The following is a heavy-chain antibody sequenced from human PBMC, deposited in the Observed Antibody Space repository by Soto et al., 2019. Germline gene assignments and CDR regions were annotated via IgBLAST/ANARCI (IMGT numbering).Heavy chain of an antibody. CDR2: ISGSGGST. J-gene: IGHJ4*02. CDR3: AKDPIRYCSSTSCYDY. CDR1: GFTFRSYA. D-gene: IGHD2-2*01. Sequence: GGSLRLSCAASGFTFRSYAMSWVRQAPGKGLEWVSAISGSGGSTYYADSVKGRFTISRDNSKNTLYLQMNSLRAEDTAVYYCAKDPIRYCSSTSCYDYWGQGTLVNVSS. V-gene: IGHV3-23*01.